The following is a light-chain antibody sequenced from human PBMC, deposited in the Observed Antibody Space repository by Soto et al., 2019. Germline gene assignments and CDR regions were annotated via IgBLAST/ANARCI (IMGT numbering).Light chain of an antibody. CDR3: CSYAGSSTLI. V-gene: IGLV2-23*02. CDR1: SSDVGSYNL. J-gene: IGLJ1*01. CDR2: EFS. Sequence: QSALTQPASVSGSPGQSITISCTGTSSDVGSYNLVSWYQQHPGKAPKLMIYEFSKRPSGVSNRFSGSKSGNTASLTISGLPSEDEADYYCCSYAGSSTLIFGTGTKLTVL.